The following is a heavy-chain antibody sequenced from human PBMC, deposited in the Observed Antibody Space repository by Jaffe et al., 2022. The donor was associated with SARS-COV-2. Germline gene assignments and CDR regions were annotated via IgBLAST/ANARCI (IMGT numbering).Heavy chain of an antibody. CDR2: IKSKTDGGTT. D-gene: IGHD3-22*01. CDR1: GFTFSNAW. V-gene: IGHV3-15*01. CDR3: TTVQYYYDSSGYYGSDGEFQH. Sequence: EVQLVESGGGLVKPGGSLRLSCAASGFTFSNAWMSWVRQAPGKGLEWVGRIKSKTDGGTTDYAAPVKGRFTISRDDSKNTLYLQMNSLKTEDTAVYYCTTVQYYYDSSGYYGSDGEFQHWGQGTLVTVSS. J-gene: IGHJ1*01.